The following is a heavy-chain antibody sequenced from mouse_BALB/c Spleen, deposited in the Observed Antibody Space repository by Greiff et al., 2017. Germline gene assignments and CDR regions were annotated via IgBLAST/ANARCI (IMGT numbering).Heavy chain of an antibody. V-gene: IGHV1-69*02. CDR1: GYTFTSYW. CDR2: IDPSDSET. CDR3: ASGGNYVGAMDY. J-gene: IGHJ4*01. Sequence: VQLQQPGAELVKPGAPVKLSCKASGYTFTSYWMNWVKQRPGRGLEWIGRIDPSDSETHYNQKFKDKATLTVDKSSSTAYIQLSSLTSEDSAVYYCASGGNYVGAMDYWGQGTSVTVSS. D-gene: IGHD2-1*01.